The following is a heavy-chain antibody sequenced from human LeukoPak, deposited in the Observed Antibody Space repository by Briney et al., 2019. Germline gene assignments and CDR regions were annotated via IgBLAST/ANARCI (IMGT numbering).Heavy chain of an antibody. D-gene: IGHD6-13*01. Sequence: ASVKVSCKASGYTFTGYYIHWVRQAPGQGLEWMGWINPSSGGANYAQKFQGRVTMTRDTSISTAYMELSSLKSDDTAVYYCARERAAGTEDAFDIWGQGTMVTVSS. CDR3: ARERAAGTEDAFDI. V-gene: IGHV1-2*02. CDR1: GYTFTGYY. J-gene: IGHJ3*02. CDR2: INPSSGGA.